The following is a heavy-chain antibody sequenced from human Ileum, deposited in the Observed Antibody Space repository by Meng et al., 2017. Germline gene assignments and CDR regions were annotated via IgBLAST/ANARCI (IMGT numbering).Heavy chain of an antibody. D-gene: IGHD7-27*01. CDR2: AST. Sequence: RLQESGPGLVRPSDTLSLVCAVSVCSGCIRGYQWGWIRRPPGKGLEWIGYASTTYNPSLRSRVTISVDTSKNQFSLKLTSVTAAYTAVYYCARDHWGSLDYWGQGVLVTVSS. V-gene: IGHV4-61*08. CDR3: ARDHWGSLDY. J-gene: IGHJ4*02. CDR1: VCSGCIRGYQ.